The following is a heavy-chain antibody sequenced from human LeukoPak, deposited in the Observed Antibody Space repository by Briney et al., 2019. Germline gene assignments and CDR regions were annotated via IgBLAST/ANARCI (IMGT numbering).Heavy chain of an antibody. CDR3: AREAYSSSSFDY. D-gene: IGHD6-6*01. J-gene: IGHJ4*02. CDR1: GFTFSSYW. CDR2: IKQGGSEK. V-gene: IGHV3-7*01. Sequence: GGSLRLSCAASGFTFSSYWMSWVRQAPGKGLEWVANIKQGGSEKYYVDSVKGRFTISRDNAKISLYLQMNSLRAEDTAVYYCAREAYSSSSFDYWGQGTLVTVSS.